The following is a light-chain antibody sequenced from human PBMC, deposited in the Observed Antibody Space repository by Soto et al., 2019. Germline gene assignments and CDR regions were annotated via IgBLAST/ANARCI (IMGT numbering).Light chain of an antibody. CDR2: DAS. J-gene: IGKJ5*01. V-gene: IGKV3-11*01. Sequence: EIVLTQSPAALSLSPGEIATLSCRASQSVSSYLAWYQQKPGQAPRLLIYDASNRATGIPARFSGSGSGTDFTLTISSLEPEDFAVYYCQQRSNWRMTFGQGTRLEI. CDR3: QQRSNWRMT. CDR1: QSVSSY.